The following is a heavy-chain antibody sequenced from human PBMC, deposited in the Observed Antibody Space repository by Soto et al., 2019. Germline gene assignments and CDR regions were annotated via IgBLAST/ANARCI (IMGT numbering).Heavy chain of an antibody. CDR2: VYYRGRS. CDR3: VSQRTSVLTQAYFDY. CDR1: GGSVSNSNYY. Sequence: PSEPLSLTCTVSGGSVSNSNYYWGWIRQSPGKGLEWIGSVYYRGRSYSKSSVKSRVTISVDTSKNQFSLNLNSVTASDTAVYYCVSQRTSVLTQAYFDYWGPGALVTVFS. D-gene: IGHD2-8*01. J-gene: IGHJ4*02. V-gene: IGHV4-39*01.